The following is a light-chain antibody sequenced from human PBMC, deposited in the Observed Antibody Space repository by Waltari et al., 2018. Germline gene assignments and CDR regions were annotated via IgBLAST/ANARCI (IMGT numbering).Light chain of an antibody. V-gene: IGKV3-20*01. CDR3: QHYVRLPGS. Sequence: EIVLTQSPGTLSLSPGERATLSCRASQSVGKFLAWYQKKPGQAPRLLIYDASSRATGIPDRFSGSGFGTDFSLTISRLEPEDFAVYYCQHYVRLPGSFGQGTKVGIK. CDR1: QSVGKF. J-gene: IGKJ1*01. CDR2: DAS.